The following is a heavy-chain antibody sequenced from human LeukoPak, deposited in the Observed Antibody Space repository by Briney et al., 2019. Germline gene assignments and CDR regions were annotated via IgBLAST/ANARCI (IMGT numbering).Heavy chain of an antibody. J-gene: IGHJ5*02. V-gene: IGHV4-34*01. D-gene: IGHD2-2*02. CDR1: GGSFSGYY. Sequence: SETLSLTCAVYGGSFSGYYWSWIRQPPGKGLEWIGEINHSGSTNYNPSLKSRVTISVDTSKNQFSLKLSSATAADTAVYYCARVKRYCSSTSCYRGFDPWGQGTLVTVSS. CDR3: ARVKRYCSSTSCYRGFDP. CDR2: INHSGST.